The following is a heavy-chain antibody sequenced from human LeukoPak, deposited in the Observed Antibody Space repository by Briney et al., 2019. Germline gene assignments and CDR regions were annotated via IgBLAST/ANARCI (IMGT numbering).Heavy chain of an antibody. Sequence: GGSLRLSCAASGFTFSSYGMHWARQAPSKGLGWVAVISYDGSNKYYADSVKDRFTISRDNSKNTLYLQMNSVRAEDTAVYYCAKDQSMFVNMITFGGPDGYWGQGTLVTVSS. CDR1: GFTFSSYG. CDR3: AKDQSMFVNMITFGGPDGY. J-gene: IGHJ4*02. CDR2: ISYDGSNK. D-gene: IGHD3-16*01. V-gene: IGHV3-30*18.